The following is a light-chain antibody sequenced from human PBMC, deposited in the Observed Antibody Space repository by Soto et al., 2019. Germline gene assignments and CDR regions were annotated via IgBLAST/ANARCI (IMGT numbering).Light chain of an antibody. V-gene: IGKV3-11*01. Sequence: EIVLTQSPATLSLSPGEGATLSCRASQSVGRYVAWYQQKPGQAPRLLIYDASSRATGVPARFTGSGSGTDFTLTISSPEPEDFAVYYCQQRGNSVTFGRGTKLEIK. J-gene: IGKJ4*01. CDR1: QSVGRY. CDR3: QQRGNSVT. CDR2: DAS.